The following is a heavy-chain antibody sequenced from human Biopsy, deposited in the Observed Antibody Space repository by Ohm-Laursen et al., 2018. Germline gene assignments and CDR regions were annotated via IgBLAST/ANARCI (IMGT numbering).Heavy chain of an antibody. CDR1: GYSFTSYY. CDR3: ARGPHSGSHSCFDY. J-gene: IGHJ4*02. CDR2: INPSGSTT. V-gene: IGHV1-46*01. Sequence: GSSVTVSCKVSGYSFTSYYMHWVRQAPGQGLEWMGMINPSGSTTSYPQIFQGRVTMTRDTSKSTVYMELSSLRSADTAIYYCARGPHSGSHSCFDYWGRGTLVTVSS. D-gene: IGHD1-26*01.